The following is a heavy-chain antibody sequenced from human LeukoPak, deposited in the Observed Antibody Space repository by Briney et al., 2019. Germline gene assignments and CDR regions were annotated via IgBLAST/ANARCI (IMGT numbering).Heavy chain of an antibody. Sequence: GGSLRLSCAASGFTFSSYSMPWFRQPPGKGLEWVAVISYDGSNKYYADSVKGRFTISRDNSKNTLYLQMNSLRAEDTAVYYCARDYCTNGVCYLPGNYWGQGTLVTVSS. CDR2: ISYDGSNK. V-gene: IGHV3-30-3*01. CDR3: ARDYCTNGVCYLPGNY. CDR1: GFTFSSYS. D-gene: IGHD2-8*01. J-gene: IGHJ4*02.